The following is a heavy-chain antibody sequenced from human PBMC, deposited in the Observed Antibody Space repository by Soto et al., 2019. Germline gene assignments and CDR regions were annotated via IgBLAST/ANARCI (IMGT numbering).Heavy chain of an antibody. J-gene: IGHJ4*02. CDR1: GYTFTSYG. V-gene: IGHV1-18*01. D-gene: IGHD2-15*01. CDR3: ARDLQKYYSGHSCYYAF. CDR2: ISAYNGNT. Sequence: GASVKVSCKASGYTFTSYGISWVRQAPGQGLEWMGWISAYNGNTNYAQKLQGRVTMTTDTSTSTAYMELRSLRSDDTAVYYCARDLQKYYSGHSCYYAFWGQGTLVTVSS.